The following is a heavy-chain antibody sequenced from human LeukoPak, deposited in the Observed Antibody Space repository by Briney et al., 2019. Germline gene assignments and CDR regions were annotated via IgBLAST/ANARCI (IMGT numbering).Heavy chain of an antibody. Sequence: GGSLRLSCAASGFTFSSYSMNWVRQAPGKGLEWVSYISSSSSNIYYADSVKGRFTISRDNAKNSLYLQMNSLRAEDTAVYYCARALSGSRAEYFQHWGQGTLVTVSS. J-gene: IGHJ1*01. CDR2: ISSSSSNI. V-gene: IGHV3-48*01. CDR1: GFTFSSYS. D-gene: IGHD3-10*01. CDR3: ARALSGSRAEYFQH.